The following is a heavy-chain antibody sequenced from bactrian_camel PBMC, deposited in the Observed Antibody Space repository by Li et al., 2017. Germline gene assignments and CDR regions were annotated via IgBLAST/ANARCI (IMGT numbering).Heavy chain of an antibody. Sequence: HVQLVESGGGSVQAGGSLRLACSAAGTTDSLCCMGWFRQAPGKEREGVAAIDSDGSTDYVDSVKGRFTISQDNAENTLHLQMNSLASEDTALYFCAYASFTMSPRAQLVSHWYNNWGQATQVTVS. V-gene: IGHV3S55*01. CDR2: IDSDGST. D-gene: IGHD7*01. CDR1: GTTDSLCC. J-gene: IGHJ4*01. CDR3: AYASFTMSPRAQLVSHWYNN.